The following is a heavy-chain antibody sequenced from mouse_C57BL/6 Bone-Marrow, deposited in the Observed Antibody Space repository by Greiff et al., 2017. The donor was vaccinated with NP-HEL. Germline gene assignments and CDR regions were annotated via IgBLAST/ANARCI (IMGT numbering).Heavy chain of an antibody. CDR3: ARVVAHYYAMDY. J-gene: IGHJ4*01. V-gene: IGHV1-59*01. D-gene: IGHD1-1*01. Sequence: QVQLQQPGAELVRPGTSVKLSCKASGYTFTSYWMHWVKQRPGQGLEWIGVIDPSDSYTNYNQKFKGKATLTVDTSSSTAYMQLSSLTSEDSAVYYCARVVAHYYAMDYWGQGTSVTVSS. CDR1: GYTFTSYW. CDR2: IDPSDSYT.